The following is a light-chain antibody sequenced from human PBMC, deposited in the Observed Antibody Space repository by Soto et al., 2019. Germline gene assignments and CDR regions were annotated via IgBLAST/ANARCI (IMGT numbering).Light chain of an antibody. CDR2: SAS. V-gene: IGKV1-39*01. J-gene: IGKJ1*01. CDR3: QQSYTSPPWT. Sequence: DIQMTQSPSSLSASVGDRVTISCRAGQSISTYLNWYQQKPGTAPRLLIYSASSVKTGVPPRFSGSGSGRDFTLTISSLRPEDIATYICQQSYTSPPWTFGQGTKVEIK. CDR1: QSISTY.